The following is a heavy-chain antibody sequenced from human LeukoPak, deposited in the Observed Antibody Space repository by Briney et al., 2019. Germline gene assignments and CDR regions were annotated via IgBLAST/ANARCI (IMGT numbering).Heavy chain of an antibody. J-gene: IGHJ6*02. CDR2: INYSGNA. V-gene: IGHV4-31*03. Sequence: SETLSLTCTVSGGSISSGGNYWTWIRQNPGKGLEWIGYINYSGNAYYNPSLKSRITISVDTSKNLFSLKLSSVTAADTAMYYCARNELISSNYYYYGMDVWGQGTTVTVSS. CDR1: GGSISSGGNY. CDR3: ARNELISSNYYYYGMDV.